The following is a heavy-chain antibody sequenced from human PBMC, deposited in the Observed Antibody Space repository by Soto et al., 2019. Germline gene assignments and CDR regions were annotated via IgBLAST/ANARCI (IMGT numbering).Heavy chain of an antibody. Sequence: PGGSLILSCEAYGFTFSRVSMNWVRQVPGKGLEWVASISSASSETWYSDSVKGRFIISRDNAQNSLFLQMNTLRPDDSAIYYCARVAYWGPGTQVTVSS. CDR1: GFTFSRVS. CDR3: ARVAY. V-gene: IGHV3-21*01. J-gene: IGHJ4*02. CDR2: ISSASSET.